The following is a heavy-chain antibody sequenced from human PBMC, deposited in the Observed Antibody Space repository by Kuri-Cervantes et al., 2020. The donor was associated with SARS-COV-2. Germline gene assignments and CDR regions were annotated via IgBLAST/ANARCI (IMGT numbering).Heavy chain of an antibody. V-gene: IGHV2-5*01. CDR3: AHRTEGGDYFDY. CDR2: IYWNDDK. D-gene: IGHD1-14*01. J-gene: IGHJ4*02. Sequence: SGPTLVKPTQTLTLTCTFSGFSLSTSGVGVGWIRQPPGKALEWLALIYWNDDKRYSPSLKSRLTITKDTSKNLVVLTMTNMDPVDTATYYCAHRTEGGDYFDYWGQGTLVTVSS. CDR1: GFSLSTSGVG.